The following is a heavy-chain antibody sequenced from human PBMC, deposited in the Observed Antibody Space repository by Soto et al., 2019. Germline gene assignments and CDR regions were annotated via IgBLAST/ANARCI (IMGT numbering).Heavy chain of an antibody. Sequence: SSETLSLTCTVSGGSISSSSYYWGWIRQPPGKGLEWIGSIYYSGSTYYNPSLKSRVTISVDTSKNQFSLKLSSVTAADTAVYYCARPLGYCSSTSCQNYYYMDVWGKGTTVTVSS. J-gene: IGHJ6*03. CDR2: IYYSGST. D-gene: IGHD2-2*01. V-gene: IGHV4-39*01. CDR3: ARPLGYCSSTSCQNYYYMDV. CDR1: GGSISSSSYY.